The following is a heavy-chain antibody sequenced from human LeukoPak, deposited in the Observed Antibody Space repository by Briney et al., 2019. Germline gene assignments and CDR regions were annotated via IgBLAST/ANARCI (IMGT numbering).Heavy chain of an antibody. D-gene: IGHD2-21*02. CDR2: IEQDGSVK. Sequence: PGGSLRLSCAASGFTFSSYWMSWVRQAPGKGLEWVASIEQDGSVKYYVDSVKGRFTASRDNAKTSLYLQMNSLRAEDTAVYYCARDGTVTGIKDYFDSWGQGTLVTVSS. CDR3: ARDGTVTGIKDYFDS. CDR1: GFTFSSYW. J-gene: IGHJ4*02. V-gene: IGHV3-7*05.